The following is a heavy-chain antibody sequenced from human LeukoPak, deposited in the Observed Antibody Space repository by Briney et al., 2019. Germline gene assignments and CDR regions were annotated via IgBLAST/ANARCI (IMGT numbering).Heavy chain of an antibody. CDR3: AKQTGYYFDY. Sequence: EGSLRLSCAASGFTFSSYWMSWVRQAPGKGLEWVANIKQDGSEKYYVDSVKGRFTISRDNAKNSLYLQMNSLRAEDTAVFYCAKQTGYYFDYWGQGTLVTVSS. J-gene: IGHJ4*02. CDR2: IKQDGSEK. V-gene: IGHV3-7*01. D-gene: IGHD7-27*01. CDR1: GFTFSSYW.